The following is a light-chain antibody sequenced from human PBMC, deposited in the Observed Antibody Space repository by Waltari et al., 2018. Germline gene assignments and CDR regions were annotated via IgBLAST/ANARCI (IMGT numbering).Light chain of an antibody. CDR3: QSCDNNNVI. V-gene: IGLV6-57*02. Sequence: FMLTQPHSVSESPGKTITISCTGSGGSIASKDVQWYQQRPGSAPMILVVENGQRPSGVPDRVSGATDSSSNSASLTISGLKTEDEADYYCQSCDNNNVIFGGGTKLTVL. CDR1: GGSIASKD. CDR2: ENG. J-gene: IGLJ2*01.